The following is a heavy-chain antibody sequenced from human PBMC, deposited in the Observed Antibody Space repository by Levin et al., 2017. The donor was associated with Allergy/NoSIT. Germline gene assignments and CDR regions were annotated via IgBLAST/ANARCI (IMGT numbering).Heavy chain of an antibody. Sequence: LSLTCAASGFTFSGSAMHWVRQASGKGLEWVGRIRSKANSYATAYAASVKGRFTISRDDSKNTAYLQMNSLKTEDTAVYYCRTQAGCSSTSCYSDYWGQGTLVTVSS. CDR1: GFTFSGSA. CDR3: RTQAGCSSTSCYSDY. D-gene: IGHD2-2*01. V-gene: IGHV3-73*01. CDR2: IRSKANSYAT. J-gene: IGHJ4*02.